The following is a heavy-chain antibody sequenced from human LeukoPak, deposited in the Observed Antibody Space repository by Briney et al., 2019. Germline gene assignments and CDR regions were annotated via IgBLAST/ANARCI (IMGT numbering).Heavy chain of an antibody. CDR2: ITGSGGST. J-gene: IGHJ4*02. Sequence: TGGSLRLSCAPSGFTFDNFAMAWVRQALGKGLEWVSEITGSGGSTYYADSVKGRFTISRDNSKNTLYLQMNSLRAEDTAIYYCARELFDFDYWGQGTLVTVSS. CDR1: GFTFDNFA. D-gene: IGHD3-10*01. CDR3: ARELFDFDY. V-gene: IGHV3-23*01.